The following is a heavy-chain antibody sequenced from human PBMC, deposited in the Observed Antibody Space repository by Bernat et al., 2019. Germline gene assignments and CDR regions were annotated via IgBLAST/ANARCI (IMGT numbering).Heavy chain of an antibody. V-gene: IGHV3-73*02. Sequence: EVQLVESGGGSVQPGGSLKLSCAASGFTFSGSTIHWVRQASGKGLEWVGHIRGKAHSYATAYAASVKGRFTISRDDSENTAYLQMNSLKTEDMALYYCTRHVDTIDYWGQGTTVTVSS. CDR3: TRHVDTIDY. CDR1: GFTFSGST. J-gene: IGHJ4*03. CDR2: IRGKAHSYAT.